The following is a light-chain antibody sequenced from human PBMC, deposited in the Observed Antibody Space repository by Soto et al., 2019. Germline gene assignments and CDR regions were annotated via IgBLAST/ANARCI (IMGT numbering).Light chain of an antibody. CDR3: QQRSNWPPGYT. Sequence: ETVLTQSPATLSLSPGERAILSCRASQSVTTYLAWYQQKPGQAPRLLIYDVSNRAAGIPARFSGSGSGTDFTLTIVSLEPEDFAVYYCQQRSNWPPGYTFGQGTKLEIK. CDR2: DVS. V-gene: IGKV3-11*01. J-gene: IGKJ2*01. CDR1: QSVTTY.